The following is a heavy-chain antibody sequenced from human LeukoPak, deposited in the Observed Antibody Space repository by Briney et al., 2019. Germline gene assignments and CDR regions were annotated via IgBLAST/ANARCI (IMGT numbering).Heavy chain of an antibody. CDR3: ANQKLSGSLLPGY. CDR2: IKFDGSET. Sequence: GGSLRLSCTASGLILSNYNMHWFRQAPGKGPEWVAFIKFDGSETKYIDSVKGRFSISRDNSKNTLSLQMNTLRLEDTAVYYCANQKLSGSLLPGYWGQGTLVTVSS. J-gene: IGHJ4*02. D-gene: IGHD3-10*01. CDR1: GLILSNYN. V-gene: IGHV3-30*02.